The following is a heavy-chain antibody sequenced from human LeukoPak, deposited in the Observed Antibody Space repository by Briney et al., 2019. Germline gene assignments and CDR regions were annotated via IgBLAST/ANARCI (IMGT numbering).Heavy chain of an antibody. Sequence: PGGSLRLSCAASGFTVSSNYMSWVRQAPGKGLEWVSVIYSGGSTYYADSVKGRFTISRDNSKNTLYLQMNSLRAEDTAVYYCARVPYYYDSSGYYGAFDVGGQGIMVTVSS. CDR3: ARVPYYYDSSGYYGAFDV. CDR1: GFTVSSNY. CDR2: IYSGGST. D-gene: IGHD3-22*01. V-gene: IGHV3-53*01. J-gene: IGHJ3*01.